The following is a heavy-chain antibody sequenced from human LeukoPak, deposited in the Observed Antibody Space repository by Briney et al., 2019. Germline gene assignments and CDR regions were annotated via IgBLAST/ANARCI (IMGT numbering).Heavy chain of an antibody. CDR3: ARDHSSWELPSDY. CDR2: ISGGGERT. J-gene: IGHJ4*02. CDR1: GLVFSNTA. D-gene: IGHD6-13*01. Sequence: GGSLRLSCAASGLVFSNTAMNWARQSPGRGLEWVSAISGGGERTFYADSVKGRFTISRDNAKNTLYLQMNSLRAEDTAVYYCARDHSSWELPSDYWGQGTLVTVSS. V-gene: IGHV3-23*01.